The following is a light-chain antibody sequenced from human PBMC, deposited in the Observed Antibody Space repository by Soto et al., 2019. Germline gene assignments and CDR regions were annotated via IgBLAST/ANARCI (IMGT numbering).Light chain of an antibody. V-gene: IGKV3-15*01. CDR2: HAS. CDR3: QQYYNWPPGT. J-gene: IGKJ1*01. Sequence: EIVLTQSPATLSVSPGERATLSCRASQSISSSLAWYQQQPGQAPRLLIYHASTRAAGIPARFSGSGSGTEFTLTISSLQCEDFAVYYCQQYYNWPPGTFGQGTKVEI. CDR1: QSISSS.